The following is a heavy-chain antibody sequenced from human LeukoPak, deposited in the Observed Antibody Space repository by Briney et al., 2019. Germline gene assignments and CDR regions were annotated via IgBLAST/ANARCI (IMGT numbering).Heavy chain of an antibody. D-gene: IGHD3-16*01. J-gene: IGHJ4*02. CDR2: INPSGGST. CDR3: ARDPLREFGGVIVDY. CDR1: GYTFTSYY. Sequence: GASVKVSCKASGYTFTSYYMHWVRQAPGQGLEWMGLINPSGGSTSYAQKFQGRVTMTRDMSTSTVYMELSSLRSEDTAVYYCARDPLREFGGVIVDYWGQGTLVTVSS. V-gene: IGHV1-46*01.